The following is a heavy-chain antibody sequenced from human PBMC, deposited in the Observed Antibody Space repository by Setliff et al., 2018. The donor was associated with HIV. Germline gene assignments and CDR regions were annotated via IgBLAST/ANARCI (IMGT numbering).Heavy chain of an antibody. CDR1: GGSISNYY. CDR2: IYTSGST. CDR3: ARMDITGTWRWFDP. D-gene: IGHD1-7*01. J-gene: IGHJ5*02. V-gene: IGHV4-4*09. Sequence: TSETLSLTCTVSGGSISNYYWSWIRQPPGKGLEWIGYIYTSGSTNYNPSLKSRVTISVDTSKHQFSLKLSSVTAADTAVYYCARMDITGTWRWFDPWGLGTLVTVSS.